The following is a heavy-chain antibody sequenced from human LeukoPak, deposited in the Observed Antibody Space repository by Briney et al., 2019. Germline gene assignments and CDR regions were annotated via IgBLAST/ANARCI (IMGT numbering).Heavy chain of an antibody. D-gene: IGHD5-18*01. CDR3: AKSYRYYDY. V-gene: IGHV3-23*01. CDR1: GFTFSSNA. Sequence: TGGSLRLSCAASGFTFSSNAMSWVRQAPGKGLEWVSAISGSGGTTHYADSVKGRFTISRDNSKNTLSLQMNSLRAEDTAVYYCAKSYRYYDYWGQGTLVTVSS. J-gene: IGHJ4*02. CDR2: ISGSGGTT.